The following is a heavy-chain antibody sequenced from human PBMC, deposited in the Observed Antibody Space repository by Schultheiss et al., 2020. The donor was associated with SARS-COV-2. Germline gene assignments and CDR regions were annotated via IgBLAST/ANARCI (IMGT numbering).Heavy chain of an antibody. CDR3: ARGYTIRFLEWLLWGY. D-gene: IGHD3-3*01. CDR2: ISYKGSNK. V-gene: IGHV3-30-3*01. CDR1: GFTFSSYA. Sequence: GGSLRLSCAASGFTFSSYAMHWVRQAPGKGLEWVAVISYKGSNKYYADSVKGRFTISRDNSKNTLYLQMNSLRAEDTAVYYCARGYTIRFLEWLLWGYWGQGSLVTVSS. J-gene: IGHJ4*02.